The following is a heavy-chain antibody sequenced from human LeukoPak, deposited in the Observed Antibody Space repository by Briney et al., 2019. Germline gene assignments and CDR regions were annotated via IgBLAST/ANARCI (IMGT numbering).Heavy chain of an antibody. J-gene: IGHJ6*03. CDR2: IYHSGST. CDR1: GYSISSDYY. V-gene: IGHV4-38-2*02. Sequence: SETLSLTCTVSGYSISSDYYWGWIRQPPGKGLEWIGCIYHSGSTYYNPSLKSRVTISLDTSKNQFSLKLSSVTAADTAVYYCARDTYYYDSSGLSLMDVWGKGTTVTISS. CDR3: ARDTYYYDSSGLSLMDV. D-gene: IGHD3-22*01.